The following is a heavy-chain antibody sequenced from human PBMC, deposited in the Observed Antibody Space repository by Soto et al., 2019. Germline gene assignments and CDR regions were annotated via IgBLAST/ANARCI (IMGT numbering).Heavy chain of an antibody. CDR2: IKEDGSDK. CDR1: GFMFSNYW. D-gene: IGHD4-17*01. CDR3: GRGSGYGDVVDP. V-gene: IGHV3-7*03. J-gene: IGHJ5*02. Sequence: EVYLVESGGGLVQPGGSLRLSCAVSGFMFSNYWMNWVRQAPGKGLQWVANIKEDGSDKSYVDSVKGRFTISRDNAKKSLYLQMNCLRVEDRAVYYCGRGSGYGDVVDPWGQGTVVIVSS.